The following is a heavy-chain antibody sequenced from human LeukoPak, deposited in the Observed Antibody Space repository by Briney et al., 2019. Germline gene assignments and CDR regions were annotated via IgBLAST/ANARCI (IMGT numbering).Heavy chain of an antibody. CDR2: IYTSGST. CDR1: GGSLSTYY. J-gene: IGHJ5*02. V-gene: IGHV4-4*07. D-gene: IGHD3-22*01. Sequence: PSETLSLTCTVSGGSLSTYYWNWIRQPAGKGLEWIGRIYTSGSTNYNPSLKSRVTMSVDASKNQFSLKLSSVTAADTAVYYCARDLGKLDYYDSSGYDSNWFDPWGQGTLVTVSS. CDR3: ARDLGKLDYYDSSGYDSNWFDP.